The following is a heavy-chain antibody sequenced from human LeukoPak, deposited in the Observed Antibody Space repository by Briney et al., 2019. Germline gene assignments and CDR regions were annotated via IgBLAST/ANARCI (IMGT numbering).Heavy chain of an antibody. CDR1: GFTFNSYG. CDR3: AKDMEDSSAWYFDY. CDR2: IRYDGSNK. D-gene: IGHD3-22*01. Sequence: GGSLRLSCAASGFTFNSYGMHWVRQAPGKGLEWVAFIRYDGSNKYYADSVKGRFTISRDNSKNTLYLQMNSLRAEDTAVYYCAKDMEDSSAWYFDYWGQGTLATVSS. V-gene: IGHV3-30*02. J-gene: IGHJ4*02.